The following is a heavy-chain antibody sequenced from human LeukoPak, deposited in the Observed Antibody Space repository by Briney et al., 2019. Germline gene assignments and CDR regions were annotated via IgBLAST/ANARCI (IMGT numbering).Heavy chain of an antibody. CDR3: ARVQEGYIVVVTRPFDY. CDR2: IYYSGST. D-gene: IGHD2-21*02. V-gene: IGHV4-39*07. CDR1: GGSISSSSYY. J-gene: IGHJ4*02. Sequence: PSETLSLTCSVSGGSISSSSYYWGWIRQPPGKGLEWIGSIYYSGSTYYNPSLKSRVTISVDTSKNQFSLKLSSVTAADTAVYYCARVQEGYIVVVTRPFDYWGQGTLVTVSS.